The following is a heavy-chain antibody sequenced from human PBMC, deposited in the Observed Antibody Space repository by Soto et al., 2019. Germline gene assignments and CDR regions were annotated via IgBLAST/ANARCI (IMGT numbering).Heavy chain of an antibody. Sequence: SETLSLTCTVSGGSISSSNYYWGCIRQPPGKGLEWIGSISYSGNTYYNPSLKSRVTISVDTSKNQFSLKLSSVTAADTSVYYCATTLGSGFYSHFDYWGQGTPVTVSS. V-gene: IGHV4-39*01. J-gene: IGHJ4*02. D-gene: IGHD3-22*01. CDR2: ISYSGNT. CDR1: GGSISSSNYY. CDR3: ATTLGSGFYSHFDY.